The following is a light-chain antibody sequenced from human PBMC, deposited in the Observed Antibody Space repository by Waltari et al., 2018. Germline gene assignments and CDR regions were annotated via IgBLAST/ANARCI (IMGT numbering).Light chain of an antibody. V-gene: IGKV1-12*01. J-gene: IGKJ1*01. CDR1: QGISSW. CDR3: QQYNSAPRT. Sequence: DIQMTQSPSSLSASVGDRVTITCRASQGISSWLAWYQQKPGNAPNLLIYKASTLQSGVPSRFSGSGSGTDFTLTISSLQPEDFATYYCQQYNSAPRTFGQGTKVEIK. CDR2: KAS.